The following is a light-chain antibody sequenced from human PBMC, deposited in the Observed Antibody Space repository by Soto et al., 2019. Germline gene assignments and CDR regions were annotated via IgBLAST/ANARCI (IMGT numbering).Light chain of an antibody. Sequence: EIALTQSPGTLSLSPGERATLSCRASQSVSSSHLAWYQQKPGQAPRLLIYGASSRATGIPDRFTGSESGTDFTLTISRLEPEDFAVYYCQQYGSSPWTFGQGTKVDIK. CDR2: GAS. CDR1: QSVSSSH. J-gene: IGKJ1*01. V-gene: IGKV3-20*01. CDR3: QQYGSSPWT.